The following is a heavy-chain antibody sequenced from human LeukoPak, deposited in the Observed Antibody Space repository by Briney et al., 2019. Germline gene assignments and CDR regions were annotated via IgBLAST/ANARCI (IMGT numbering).Heavy chain of an antibody. CDR2: ISSSGSTI. CDR3: ARDRASPSKGHWSWFDP. J-gene: IGHJ5*02. Sequence: QPGGSLRLSCAASGFTFSSYSMNWVRQAPGKGLEWVSYISSSGSTIYYADSVKGRFTISRDNAKNSLYLQMNSLRAEDTAVYYCARDRASPSKGHWSWFDPWGQGTLVTVSS. V-gene: IGHV3-48*04. CDR1: GFTFSSYS. D-gene: IGHD3-3*01.